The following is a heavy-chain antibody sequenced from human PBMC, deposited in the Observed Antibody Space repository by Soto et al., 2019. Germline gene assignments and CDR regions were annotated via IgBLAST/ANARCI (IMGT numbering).Heavy chain of an antibody. Sequence: SETLSLTCTVSGGSISSTSYYWGWIRQPPGKGLEWIGSIYYSGSTYYNPSLESRVTISVDTSKNQFSLKLSSVTATDTAVYYCARSGYSYGPVGYWGQGTLVTVS. J-gene: IGHJ4*02. CDR3: ARSGYSYGPVGY. V-gene: IGHV4-39*01. CDR2: IYYSGST. D-gene: IGHD5-18*01. CDR1: GGSISSTSYY.